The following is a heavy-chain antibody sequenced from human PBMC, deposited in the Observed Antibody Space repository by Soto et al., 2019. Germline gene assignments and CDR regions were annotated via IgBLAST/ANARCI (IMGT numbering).Heavy chain of an antibody. Sequence: GGSLRLSCAASGFTFSSYAMHWVRQAPGKGLEYVSAISSNGGSTYYANSVKGRFTISRDNSKNTLYLQMGSLRAEDMAVYYCAISSGYDSGGDAFDIWGQGTMVTVSS. CDR2: ISSNGGST. V-gene: IGHV3-64*01. J-gene: IGHJ3*02. CDR1: GFTFSSYA. D-gene: IGHD5-12*01. CDR3: AISSGYDSGGDAFDI.